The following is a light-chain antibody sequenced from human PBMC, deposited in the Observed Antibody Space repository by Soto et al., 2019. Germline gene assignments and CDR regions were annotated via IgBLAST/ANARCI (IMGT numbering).Light chain of an antibody. J-gene: IGLJ1*01. Sequence: QSVLTQPASVSGSPGQSITISCTGTSSDVGGYNCVSWYQHHPGKAPKLMIYDVSNRPSGVSNRFSGSKSGNTASLIISGLQAEDEADYYCSSYTSSSTLSTYVFGTGTKVTVL. V-gene: IGLV2-14*03. CDR3: SSYTSSSTLSTYV. CDR1: SSDVGGYNC. CDR2: DVS.